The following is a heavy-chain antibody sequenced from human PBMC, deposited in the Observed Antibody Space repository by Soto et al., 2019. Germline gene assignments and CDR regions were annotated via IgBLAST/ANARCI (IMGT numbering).Heavy chain of an antibody. D-gene: IGHD2-8*02. Sequence: GGALRVFCAASGFPFVNFALSWLRQAPGKGLEWVSSVDRSGDITFYAGSVKDRFSISRDNSRNTLFLLMNNLRADDSAMYYCTKASRAFEPTGVVWGQGTLVTLAS. CDR3: TKASRAFEPTGVV. CDR1: GFPFVNFA. J-gene: IGHJ4*02. V-gene: IGHV3-23*01. CDR2: VDRSGDIT.